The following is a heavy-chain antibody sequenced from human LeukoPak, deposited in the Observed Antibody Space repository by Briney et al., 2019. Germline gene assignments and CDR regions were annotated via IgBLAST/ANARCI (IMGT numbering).Heavy chain of an antibody. CDR3: STSRAPAMRVNYFDY. D-gene: IGHD2-2*01. V-gene: IGHV3-30*02. J-gene: IGHJ4*02. CDR1: GFTFSSYG. Sequence: QPGGSLRLSCAASGFTFSSYGMHWVRQAPGKGLEWVAFIRYDGSNKYYADSVKGRFTISRDNSKNTLYLQMNSLRAEDTAVYYCSTSRAPAMRVNYFDYWGQGTLVTVSS. CDR2: IRYDGSNK.